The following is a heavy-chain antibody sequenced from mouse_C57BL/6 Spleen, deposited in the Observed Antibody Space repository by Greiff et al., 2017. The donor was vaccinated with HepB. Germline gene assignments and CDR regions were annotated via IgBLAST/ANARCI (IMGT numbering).Heavy chain of an antibody. Sequence: EVKLQESGPGMVKPSQSLSLTCTVTGYSITSGYDWHWIRHFPGNKLEWMGYISYSGSTNYNPSLKSRISITHDTSKNHFFLKLNSVTTEDTATYYCARDGRDDGYYSYYFDYWGQGTTLTVSS. CDR2: ISYSGST. CDR3: ARDGRDDGYYSYYFDY. J-gene: IGHJ2*01. D-gene: IGHD2-3*01. CDR1: GYSITSGYD. V-gene: IGHV3-1*01.